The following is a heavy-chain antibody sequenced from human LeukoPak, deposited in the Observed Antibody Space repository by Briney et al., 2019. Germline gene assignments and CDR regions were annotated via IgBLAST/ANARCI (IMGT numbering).Heavy chain of an antibody. CDR2: IIPILGIA. V-gene: IGHV1-69*04. CDR3: ADSGSYPAWVS. CDR1: GGTFSSYA. D-gene: IGHD1-26*01. Sequence: SVKVSCKASGGTFSSYAISWVRQAPGQGLEWMGRIIPILGIANYAQKFQGRVTITADKSTSTAYMELSSLRSEDMAVYYCADSGSYPAWVSWGQGTLVTVSS. J-gene: IGHJ4*02.